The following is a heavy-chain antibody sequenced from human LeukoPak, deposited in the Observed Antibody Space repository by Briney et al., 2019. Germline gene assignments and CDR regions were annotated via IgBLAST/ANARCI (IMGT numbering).Heavy chain of an antibody. D-gene: IGHD1-14*01. CDR3: ASNRPTLRVNDY. J-gene: IGHJ4*02. CDR1: GGSFSGYY. Sequence: SETLSLTCAVYGGSFSGYYWSWIRQPPGKGLEWIGEINHSGSTNYNPSLKSRVTISVDTSKNQFSLKLSSVTAADTAVYYCASNRPTLRVNDYWGQGALVTVSS. V-gene: IGHV4-34*01. CDR2: INHSGST.